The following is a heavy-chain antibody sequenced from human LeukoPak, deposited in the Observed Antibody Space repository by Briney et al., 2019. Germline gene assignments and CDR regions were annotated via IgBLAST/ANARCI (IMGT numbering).Heavy chain of an antibody. CDR2: IYPGDSDT. V-gene: IGHV5-51*01. CDR3: ARSGYSYGSAPWYFDY. Sequence: GESLKISCKGSGYSFTSYWIGWVRQMPGKGLEWMGIIYPGDSDTRYSPSFQGQVTISADKSISTAYLQWSSLKASDTAMYYCARSGYSYGSAPWYFDYWGQGPLVPVPS. D-gene: IGHD5-18*01. CDR1: GYSFTSYW. J-gene: IGHJ4*02.